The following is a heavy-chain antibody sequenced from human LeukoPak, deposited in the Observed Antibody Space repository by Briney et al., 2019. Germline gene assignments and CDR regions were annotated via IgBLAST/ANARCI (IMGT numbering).Heavy chain of an antibody. D-gene: IGHD3-3*01. CDR2: IYYSGST. V-gene: IGHV4-59*12. J-gene: IGHJ3*02. Sequence: SETLSLTCTVSGGSISSYYWSWIRQPPGKGLEWIGYIYYSGSTNYNPSLKSRVTISVDTSKNQFSLKLSSVTAADTAVYYCARGRSGYDFWSGPQNAFDIWGQGTMVTVSS. CDR1: GGSISSYY. CDR3: ARGRSGYDFWSGPQNAFDI.